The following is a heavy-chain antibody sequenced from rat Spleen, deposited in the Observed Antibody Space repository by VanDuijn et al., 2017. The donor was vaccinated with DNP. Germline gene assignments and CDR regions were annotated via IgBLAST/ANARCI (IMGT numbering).Heavy chain of an antibody. J-gene: IGHJ2*01. CDR1: GFTFSFYG. CDR2: IIYDGSRT. V-gene: IGHV5-17*01. Sequence: EVQLVESGGGLVPPGRSQKLSCAASGFTFSFYGMAWVRQAPQKGLEWVVTIIYDGSRTYYRDSVKGRFTISRDNAKSTLYLQVDSLRSEDTATYYCARHEGLYSGFPDYFDYWGQGVMVTVSS. CDR3: ARHEGLYSGFPDYFDY. D-gene: IGHD4-4*01.